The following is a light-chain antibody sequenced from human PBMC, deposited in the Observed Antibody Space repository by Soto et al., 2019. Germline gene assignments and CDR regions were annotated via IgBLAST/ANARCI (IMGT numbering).Light chain of an antibody. CDR1: QSVSTC. V-gene: IGKV1-5*03. J-gene: IGKJ2*01. CDR2: KAS. CDR3: QQYDTYDSYT. Sequence: DIQMTQSPSTLSASIGDRVTITCRASQSVSTCLAWYQQKPGKAPKLLIYKASSLESGVPSRFSGSGSGTEFPLTISSLQPDDFATYHCQQYDTYDSYTVGQGTKLEIK.